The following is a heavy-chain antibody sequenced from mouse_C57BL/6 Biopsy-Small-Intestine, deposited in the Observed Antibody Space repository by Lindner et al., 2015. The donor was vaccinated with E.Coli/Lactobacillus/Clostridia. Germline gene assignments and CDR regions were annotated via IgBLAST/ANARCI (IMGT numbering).Heavy chain of an antibody. Sequence: VQLQESGAELMKPGASVRLSCKASGYTFTGYWIEWVKQRPGHGLEWIGQILPGSGSTTYSEKFQGKATFTADTSSNTAYMQLSSLTTEDSAIYYCARRYYSGSSHFDYWGQGTTLTVSS. J-gene: IGHJ2*01. V-gene: IGHV1-9*01. CDR2: ILPGSGST. CDR1: GYTFTGYW. CDR3: ARRYYSGSSHFDY. D-gene: IGHD1-1*01.